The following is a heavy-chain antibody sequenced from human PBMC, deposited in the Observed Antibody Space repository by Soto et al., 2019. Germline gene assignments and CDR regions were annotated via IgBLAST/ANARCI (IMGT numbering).Heavy chain of an antibody. CDR2: INGDGDYT. J-gene: IGHJ4*02. D-gene: IGHD2-15*01. CDR1: GFSFSNYW. V-gene: IGHV3-74*01. CDR3: AGERGGYSSDF. Sequence: EVQLVESGGGLVQPGGSLRLSCAASGFSFSNYWMHWIRQVPGKGLVWVSRINGDGDYTNYADSVKGRFTISRDNAKNPLYLQMNSLRAEDTAVYYCAGERGGYSSDFWGQGTLVTVSS.